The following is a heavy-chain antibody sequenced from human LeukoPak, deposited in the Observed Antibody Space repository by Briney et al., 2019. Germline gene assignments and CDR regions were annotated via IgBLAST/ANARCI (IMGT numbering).Heavy chain of an antibody. D-gene: IGHD2-2*01. CDR3: AKERAVVPRGGMDV. CDR2: IDTIGATT. Sequence: GGSLRLSCTASGFTFSSHAMSWVRQAPGKGLKGVSAIDTIGATTSYTDSVKGRFTISRDNSKNMLYLQMDILRAEDTAVYYCAKERAVVPRGGMDVWGQGTTVTVSS. J-gene: IGHJ6*02. CDR1: GFTFSSHA. V-gene: IGHV3-23*01.